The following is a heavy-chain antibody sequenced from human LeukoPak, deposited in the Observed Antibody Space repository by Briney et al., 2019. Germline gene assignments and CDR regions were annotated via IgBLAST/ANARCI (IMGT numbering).Heavy chain of an antibody. CDR1: GGTFSSYA. CDR2: FDPEDGET. D-gene: IGHD2-15*01. V-gene: IGHV1-24*01. J-gene: IGHJ4*02. CDR3: ATENLLGYFDY. Sequence: ASVKVSCKASGGTFSSYAISWVRQAPGQGLEWMGGFDPEDGETIYAQKFQGRVTMTEDTSTDTAYMELSSLRSEDTAVYYCATENLLGYFDYWGQGTLVTVSS.